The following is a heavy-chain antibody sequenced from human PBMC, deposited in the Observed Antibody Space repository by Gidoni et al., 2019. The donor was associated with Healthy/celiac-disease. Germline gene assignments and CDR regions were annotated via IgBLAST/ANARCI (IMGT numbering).Heavy chain of an antibody. CDR2: IYYSGST. J-gene: IGHJ5*02. CDR1: GGSISSGGYY. CDR3: AREWFGELSVGWFDP. D-gene: IGHD3-10*01. Sequence: QVQLQESGPGLVKPSQTLSLTCTLSGGSISSGGYYWSWIRQHPGKGLELIGYIYYSGSTYYTPSLKSRVTISVDTSKNQFSLKLSSVTAADTAVYYCAREWFGELSVGWFDPWGQGTLVTVSS. V-gene: IGHV4-31*03.